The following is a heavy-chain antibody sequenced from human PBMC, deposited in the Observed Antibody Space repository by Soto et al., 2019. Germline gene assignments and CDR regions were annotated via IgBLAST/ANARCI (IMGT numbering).Heavy chain of an antibody. D-gene: IGHD3-10*01. Sequence: QVQLQESGPGLVKPSETLSLTCTVSGGSVSSGSYYWSWIRQPPGKGLEWIGYIYYSGSTNYNPSLKSRVIISVDTSKNQFSLKLSSVTAADTAVYYCAKATGGAIRHFDYWGQGTLVTVSS. J-gene: IGHJ4*02. CDR2: IYYSGST. CDR1: GGSVSSGSYY. CDR3: AKATGGAIRHFDY. V-gene: IGHV4-61*01.